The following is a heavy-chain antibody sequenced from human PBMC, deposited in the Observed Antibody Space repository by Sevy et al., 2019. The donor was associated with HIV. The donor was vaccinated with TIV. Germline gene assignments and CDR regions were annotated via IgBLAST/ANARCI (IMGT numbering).Heavy chain of an antibody. CDR1: GFTFSDHY. V-gene: IGHV3-72*01. D-gene: IGHD6-13*01. CDR3: ATHAGIAAAGRVFDY. CDR2: TRNKADGYTT. Sequence: GGSLRLSCVASGFTFSDHYMKWVRQAPGKGLEWVGRTRNKADGYTTEYAASVKGRFTISRDESKNSLYVQMNSLKAEETAVYYCATHAGIAAAGRVFDYWGQGTLVTVSS. J-gene: IGHJ4*02.